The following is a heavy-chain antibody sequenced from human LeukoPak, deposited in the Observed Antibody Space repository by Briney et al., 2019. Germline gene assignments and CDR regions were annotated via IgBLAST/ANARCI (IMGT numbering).Heavy chain of an antibody. CDR2: IHYSGST. J-gene: IGHJ4*02. V-gene: IGHV4-30-4*07. CDR1: GGSISSGGYS. CDR3: ARGLGYYDSSVGY. Sequence: PSETLSLTCAVSGGSISSGGYSWSWIRQPPGKGLEWIWYIHYSGSTYYNPSLKSRVTISVDTSKNQFSLKLSSVTAADTAVYYCARGLGYYDSSVGYWGQGTLVTVSS. D-gene: IGHD3-22*01.